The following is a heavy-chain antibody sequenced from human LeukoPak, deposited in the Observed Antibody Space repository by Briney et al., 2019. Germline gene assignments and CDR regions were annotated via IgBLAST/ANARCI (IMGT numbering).Heavy chain of an antibody. CDR3: ARGPSIAARYDAFDI. CDR1: EFTFTSYE. CDR2: ISSSGNTI. V-gene: IGHV3-48*03. D-gene: IGHD6-6*01. J-gene: IGHJ3*02. Sequence: PGGSLRLSCAASEFTFTSYELNWVRQAPGKGLEWVSYISSSGNTISYADSVKGRFTISRDNAKNSRYLQVISLRAEDTAVYYCARGPSIAARYDAFDIWGQGTMVTVSS.